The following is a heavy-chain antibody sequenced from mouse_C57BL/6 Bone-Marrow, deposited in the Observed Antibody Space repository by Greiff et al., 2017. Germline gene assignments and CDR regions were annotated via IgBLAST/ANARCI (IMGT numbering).Heavy chain of an antibody. CDR1: GYTFTSYW. V-gene: IGHV1-69*01. J-gene: IGHJ1*03. D-gene: IGHD1-1*01. Sequence: QVQLQQPGAELVMPGASVKLSCKASGYTFTSYWMHWVKQRPGQGLEWIGEIDPSDSYTNYNQKFTGKSTLTVDQSSSTAYMQLNSMTSEDSAVFYCARSYYDSSRYWYFDVWGTGSTVTVSS. CDR2: IDPSDSYT. CDR3: ARSYYDSSRYWYFDV.